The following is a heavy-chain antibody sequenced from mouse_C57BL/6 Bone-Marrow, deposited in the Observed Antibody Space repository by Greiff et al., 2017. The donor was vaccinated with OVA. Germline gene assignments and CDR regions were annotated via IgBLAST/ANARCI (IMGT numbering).Heavy chain of an antibody. Sequence: EVQLQQSGPELVKPGASVKISCKASGYTFTDYYMNWVKQSHGKSLEWIGDINPNNGGTSYNQKFKGKATLTVDKSSSTAYMELRSLTSEDSAVYYCARSRTVGMDYWGQGTSVTVSS. CDR2: INPNNGGT. CDR3: ARSRTVGMDY. V-gene: IGHV1-26*01. CDR1: GYTFTDYY. J-gene: IGHJ4*01. D-gene: IGHD1-1*01.